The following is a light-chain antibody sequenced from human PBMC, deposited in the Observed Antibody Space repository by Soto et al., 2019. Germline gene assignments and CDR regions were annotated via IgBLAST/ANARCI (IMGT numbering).Light chain of an antibody. Sequence: EIVMTQSPATLSVSPGERTTISCRASQSVSSNLAWYQQKPGQAPRLLIYGASTRATGIPARFSGSGSGTEFTPTISSLPFEDFAVYYCQQHNNWPPWTFGQGTKVEIK. V-gene: IGKV3-15*01. CDR1: QSVSSN. CDR3: QQHNNWPPWT. J-gene: IGKJ1*01. CDR2: GAS.